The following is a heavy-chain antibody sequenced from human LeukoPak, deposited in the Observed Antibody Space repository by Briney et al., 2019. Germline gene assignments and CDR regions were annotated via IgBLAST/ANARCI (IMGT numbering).Heavy chain of an antibody. Sequence: SETLSLTCTVSGGSISSNSYYWGWIRQPPGKGLEWIGSIYYSGSTYYNPSLKSRVTISVDTSKNQFSLKLSSVTAADTAVYYCARDGNPITMVRGVIATHYWGQGTLVTVSS. CDR2: IYYSGST. CDR1: GGSISSNSYY. CDR3: ARDGNPITMVRGVIATHY. V-gene: IGHV4-39*02. J-gene: IGHJ4*02. D-gene: IGHD3-10*01.